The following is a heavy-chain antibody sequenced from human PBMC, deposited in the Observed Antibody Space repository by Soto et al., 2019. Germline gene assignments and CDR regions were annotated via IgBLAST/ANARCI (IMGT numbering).Heavy chain of an antibody. CDR2: ISAYNGNT. J-gene: IGHJ5*02. D-gene: IGHD6-13*01. CDR3: ARAFRAAAGIHKFDT. Sequence: ASVKPSCKACGYGFTSYCMCSPRQYTEQVLEWMGWISAYNGNTNYAQKLQGRVTMTTDTSTSTAYMELRSLRSDDTAVYYCARAFRAAAGIHKFDTWGQGPLLTVSS. CDR1: GYGFTSYC. V-gene: IGHV1-18*01.